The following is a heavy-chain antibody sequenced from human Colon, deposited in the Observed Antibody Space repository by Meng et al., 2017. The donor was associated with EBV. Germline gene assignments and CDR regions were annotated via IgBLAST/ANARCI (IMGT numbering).Heavy chain of an antibody. Sequence: VQRAESGPGLVKPSQTLSLTCTVSGGSVSSGGYYWTWIRQHPGKGLEWFGHIYYSGSTFYNPSLKRRVIISIDTSKNQFSLNLRSVTAADTAVYYCARVSSGWDYFDYWGQGTLVTVSS. J-gene: IGHJ4*02. CDR3: ARVSSGWDYFDY. CDR1: GGSVSSGGYY. CDR2: IYYSGST. D-gene: IGHD6-19*01. V-gene: IGHV4-31*03.